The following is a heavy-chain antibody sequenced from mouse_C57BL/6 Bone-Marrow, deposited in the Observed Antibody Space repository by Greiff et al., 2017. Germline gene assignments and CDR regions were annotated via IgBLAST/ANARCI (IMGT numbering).Heavy chain of an antibody. V-gene: IGHV5-4*01. CDR3: ARHDGGGYCAMDY. D-gene: IGHD2-3*01. Sequence: EVQLVESGGGLVKPGGSVKLSCAASGFTFSSYAMSWVRQTPEKRLEWVATISDGGSYTYYTDNVKGRITITRDNAKNNLYLEMSHLKSEDPAMYYGARHDGGGYCAMDYWGKGTSVTVSS. CDR1: GFTFSSYA. CDR2: ISDGGSYT. J-gene: IGHJ4*01.